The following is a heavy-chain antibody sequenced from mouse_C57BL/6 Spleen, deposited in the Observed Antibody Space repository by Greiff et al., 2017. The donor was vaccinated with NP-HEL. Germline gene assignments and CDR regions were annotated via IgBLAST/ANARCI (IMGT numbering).Heavy chain of an antibody. J-gene: IGHJ4*01. D-gene: IGHD3-2*02. CDR2: ISDGGSYT. CDR3: ARDPDSSGLYYYAMDY. Sequence: EVKLMESGGGLVKPGGSLKLSCAASGFTFSSYAMSWVRQTPEKRLEWVATISDGGSYTYYPDNVKGRFTISRDNAKNNLYLQMSHLKSEDTAMYYCARDPDSSGLYYYAMDYWGQGTSVTVSS. CDR1: GFTFSSYA. V-gene: IGHV5-4*03.